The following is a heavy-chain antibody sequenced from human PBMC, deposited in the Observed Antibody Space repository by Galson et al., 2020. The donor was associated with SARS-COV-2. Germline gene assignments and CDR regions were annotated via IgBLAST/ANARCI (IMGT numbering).Heavy chain of an antibody. Sequence: SETLSLTCTVSGYFIRSGYYWGWIRKPPGKGLEWIGSIYHSGTTYDNPSLKSRVTLSVDTSKNQFSLKLSSVTAADTAVYYCARVRTGTTDYFDYWGQGTLVTVSS. CDR2: IYHSGTT. V-gene: IGHV4-38-2*02. CDR1: GYFIRSGYY. CDR3: ARVRTGTTDYFDY. D-gene: IGHD1-1*01. J-gene: IGHJ4*02.